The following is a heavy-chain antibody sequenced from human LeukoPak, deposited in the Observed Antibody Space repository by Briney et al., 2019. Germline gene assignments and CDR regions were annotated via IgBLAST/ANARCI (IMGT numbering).Heavy chain of an antibody. CDR2: IYRSGST. J-gene: IGHJ4*02. D-gene: IGHD3-10*01. Sequence: SETLSLTCTVSGYSISSGYYWGWIRQPPGKGLEWIGSIYRSGSTYYNPSLKSRVTISVDASKNQFSLKLSSVTAADTAVYYCARPCRIGPGSYYCHWGQGTLVTVYS. CDR1: GYSISSGYY. V-gene: IGHV4-38-2*02. CDR3: ARPCRIGPGSYYCH.